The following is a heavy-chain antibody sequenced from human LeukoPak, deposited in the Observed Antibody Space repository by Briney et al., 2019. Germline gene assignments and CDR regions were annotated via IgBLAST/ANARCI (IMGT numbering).Heavy chain of an antibody. D-gene: IGHD5-18*01. CDR2: VNPNSGGT. Sequence: ASVKVSCKASRYTFTGYYMRWVRQAPGQGLEWMGWVNPNSGGTNYAQKFQGWVTMTRDTSISTAYMELSRLRSDDTAVYYCAREIGSYGAKHYDYWGQGTLVTVSS. CDR3: AREIGSYGAKHYDY. CDR1: RYTFTGYY. V-gene: IGHV1-2*04. J-gene: IGHJ4*02.